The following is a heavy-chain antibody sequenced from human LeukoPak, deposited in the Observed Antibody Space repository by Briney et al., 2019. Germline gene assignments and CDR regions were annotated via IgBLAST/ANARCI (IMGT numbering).Heavy chain of an antibody. CDR2: IFWNGGST. Sequence: PGGSLRLSCAASGFTFDGYGMSWVRQAPGKGLEWVSCIFWNGGSTCYTDSVKGRFTISRDNAKHSLYLQMNSLRAEDTALYYCVGWRATSGYYFDYWGQGTLVTVSS. D-gene: IGHD1-26*01. CDR3: VGWRATSGYYFDY. V-gene: IGHV3-20*04. J-gene: IGHJ4*02. CDR1: GFTFDGYG.